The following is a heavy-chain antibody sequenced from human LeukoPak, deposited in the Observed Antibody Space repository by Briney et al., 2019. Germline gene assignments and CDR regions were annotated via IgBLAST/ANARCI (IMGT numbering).Heavy chain of an antibody. CDR2: INPNSGGT. CDR3: ARPGIAVAGTFDY. V-gene: IGHV1-2*02. Sequence: ASVKVSCKASGGTFSSYAISWVRQAPGQGLEWMGWINPNSGGTNYAQKFQGRVTMTRDTSISTAYMELSRLRSDDTAVYYCARPGIAVAGTFDYWGQGTLVTVSS. J-gene: IGHJ4*02. D-gene: IGHD6-19*01. CDR1: GGTFSSYA.